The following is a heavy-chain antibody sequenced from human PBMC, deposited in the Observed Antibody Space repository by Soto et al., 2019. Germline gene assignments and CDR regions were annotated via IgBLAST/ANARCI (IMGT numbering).Heavy chain of an antibody. CDR1: GFTFSSYW. V-gene: IGHV3-74*01. CDR2: ISDDGSTT. D-gene: IGHD1-1*01. Sequence: GSLRLSCAASGFTFSSYWMHWVRQAPGKGLIWVSRISDDGSTTTYADSVKGRFTISRDNAKNTLYLQMNSLRADDTGLYYCTRGPRVSSTGTGAHWGQGTLVTVSS. CDR3: TRGPRVSSTGTGAH. J-gene: IGHJ4*02.